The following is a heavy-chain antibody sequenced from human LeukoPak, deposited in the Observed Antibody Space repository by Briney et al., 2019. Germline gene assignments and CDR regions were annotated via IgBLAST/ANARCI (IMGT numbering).Heavy chain of an antibody. D-gene: IGHD1-7*01. CDR2: IKPSGGST. V-gene: IGHV1-46*01. Sequence: ASVTVSFKASGYTFTIYYMHWVRQAPGQGMGWVGIIKPSGGSTSYEQKFQGRVTMTRDTSTSTVYMELSSLRSEDTAMYYCARQGGLGNYATGSWFDPWGQGTLVTVSS. CDR1: GYTFTIYY. J-gene: IGHJ5*02. CDR3: ARQGGLGNYATGSWFDP.